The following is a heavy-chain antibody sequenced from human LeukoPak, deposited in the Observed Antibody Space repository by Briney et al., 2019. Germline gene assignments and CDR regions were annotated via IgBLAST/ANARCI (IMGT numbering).Heavy chain of an antibody. D-gene: IGHD6-19*01. V-gene: IGHV1-2*02. Sequence: ASVRVSCKASGYTFTGYYMHWVRQAPGQGLEWMGWINPNSGATNYAQKFQGRVTMTRDTSISTAYMELSRLRSDDTAVYYCARVRAGKGGFDYWGQGTLVTVSS. CDR1: GYTFTGYY. CDR3: ARVRAGKGGFDY. J-gene: IGHJ4*02. CDR2: INPNSGAT.